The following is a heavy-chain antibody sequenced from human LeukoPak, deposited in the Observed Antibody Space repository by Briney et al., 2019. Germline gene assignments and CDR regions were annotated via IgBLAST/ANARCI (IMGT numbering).Heavy chain of an antibody. J-gene: IGHJ4*02. CDR2: IKSKTDGGIT. CDR1: GFTFSNAW. CDR3: TTDHDSSGYVFDY. Sequence: PGGSLRLSCAASGFTFSNAWMSWVRQAPGKGLEWVGRIKSKTDGGITDYAAPVKGRFTISRDDSKNTLYLQMNSLKTEDTAVYYCTTDHDSSGYVFDYWGQGTLVTVSS. V-gene: IGHV3-15*01. D-gene: IGHD3-22*01.